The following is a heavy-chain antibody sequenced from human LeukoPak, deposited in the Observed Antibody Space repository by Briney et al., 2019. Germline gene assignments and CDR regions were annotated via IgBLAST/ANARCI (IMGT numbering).Heavy chain of an antibody. J-gene: IGHJ4*02. D-gene: IGHD1-26*01. CDR1: GFTFSDAW. CDR2: IKSRNRGETV. Sequence: GGSLRLSCAASGFTFSDAWMSWVRLAPGKWLEWVGRIKSRNRGETVDYAAPVKGRFTISRDDSKTTVYLQMNSLKTEDTAIYYCTTDGSTTLSNTFDYWGQGTLVTVSS. V-gene: IGHV3-15*01. CDR3: TTDGSTTLSNTFDY.